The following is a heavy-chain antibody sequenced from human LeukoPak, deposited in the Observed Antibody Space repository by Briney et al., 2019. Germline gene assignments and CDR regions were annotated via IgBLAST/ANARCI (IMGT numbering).Heavy chain of an antibody. D-gene: IGHD2-8*01. V-gene: IGHV3-30-3*01. J-gene: IGHJ4*02. CDR2: ISYDGSNK. Sequence: GGSLRLSCAASGFTFSSYAMHWVRQAPGKGLEWVAVISYDGSNKYYADSAKGRFTISRDNSKNTLYLQMNSLRAEDTAVYYCARDPSVCTNGVCYAFDYWGQGTLVTVSS. CDR1: GFTFSSYA. CDR3: ARDPSVCTNGVCYAFDY.